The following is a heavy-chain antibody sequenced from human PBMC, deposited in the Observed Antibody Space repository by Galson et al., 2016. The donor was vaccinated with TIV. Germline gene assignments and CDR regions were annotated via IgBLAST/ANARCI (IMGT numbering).Heavy chain of an antibody. V-gene: IGHV1-3*01. D-gene: IGHD2-21*01. Sequence: SVKVSCKASGYTFTTYAIHWVRQAPGHGLERMGWINAGNGDTKYSQKFQGRVTISRDTSASTAYMELSSLRSEDTAVYYCARLAPCGGDCYFFDDWGQGTLVTVSS. CDR2: INAGNGDT. CDR3: ARLAPCGGDCYFFDD. CDR1: GYTFTTYA. J-gene: IGHJ4*02.